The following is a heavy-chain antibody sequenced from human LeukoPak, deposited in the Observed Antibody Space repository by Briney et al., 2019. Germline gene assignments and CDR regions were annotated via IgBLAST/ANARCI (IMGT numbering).Heavy chain of an antibody. Sequence: GGSLRLSCAASGFTFYTYSMNWVRQAPGKGLEWISYIRNSGPTIYYADSVKGRFTISRDNSKNSLYLQMNSLRTEDTALYYCAKDPILKPAAMFGADSQANYYYYYYMDVWGKGTTVTVSS. V-gene: IGHV3-48*04. D-gene: IGHD2-2*01. J-gene: IGHJ6*03. CDR3: AKDPILKPAAMFGADSQANYYYYYYMDV. CDR2: IRNSGPTI. CDR1: GFTFYTYS.